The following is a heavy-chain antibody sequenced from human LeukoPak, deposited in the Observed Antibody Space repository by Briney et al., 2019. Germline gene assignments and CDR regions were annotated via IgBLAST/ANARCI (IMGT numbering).Heavy chain of an antibody. Sequence: GGSLRLSCAASGFTFSSYAMSWVRQAPGKGLEWVAAITSSGGSTYYVDSVKGRFTISRDNSKNTLYLQVNSLRAEDTAVYYCAKRYYYDNSGLWDSWGQGTLVTVSS. CDR2: ITSSGGST. J-gene: IGHJ4*02. CDR1: GFTFSSYA. D-gene: IGHD3-22*01. CDR3: AKRYYYDNSGLWDS. V-gene: IGHV3-23*01.